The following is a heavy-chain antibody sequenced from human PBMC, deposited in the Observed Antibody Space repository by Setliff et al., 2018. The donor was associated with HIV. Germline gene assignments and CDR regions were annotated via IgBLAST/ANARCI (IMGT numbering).Heavy chain of an antibody. V-gene: IGHV1-24*01. CDR3: ATSAYDSRGYLRSRVSGAAFDI. CDR1: GYTLTELS. J-gene: IGHJ3*02. D-gene: IGHD3-22*01. Sequence: ASVKVSCKVSGYTLTELSIHWVRQAPGKGLEWMGGFDPQYDKTFYAQKFQGRVTMSEDTSTDTAYMDLSSLRSEDTAVYYCATSAYDSRGYLRSRVSGAAFDIWGQGTMVTVSS. CDR2: FDPQYDKT.